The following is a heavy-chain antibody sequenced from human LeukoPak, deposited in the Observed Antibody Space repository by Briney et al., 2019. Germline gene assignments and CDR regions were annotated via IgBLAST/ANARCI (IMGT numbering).Heavy chain of an antibody. V-gene: IGHV3-11*04. D-gene: IGHD6-19*01. CDR1: GFTFSDYY. J-gene: IGHJ2*01. CDR2: ISSRGNTI. CDR3: ARPRYSSGWHKWYFDL. Sequence: GGSLRLSCAASGFTFSDYYMSWIRQAPGKGLEWISYISSRGNTIYYADSVKGRFTISRDNAKNSLYLQMNSLRAEDTAVYYCARPRYSSGWHKWYFDLWGRGTLVTVSS.